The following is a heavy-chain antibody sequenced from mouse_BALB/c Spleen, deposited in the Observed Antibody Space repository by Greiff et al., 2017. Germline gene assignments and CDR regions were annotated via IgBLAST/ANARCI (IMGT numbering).Heavy chain of an antibody. CDR3: ARGPYSAMDY. CDR2: ISDGGSYT. CDR1: GFTFSDYY. J-gene: IGHJ4*01. V-gene: IGHV5-4*02. Sequence: EVQVVESGGGLVKPGGSLKLSCAASGFTFSDYYMYWVRQTPEKRLEWVATISDGGSYTYYPDSVKGRFTISRDNAKNNLYLQMSSLKSEDTAMYYCARGPYSAMDYWGQGTSVTVSS.